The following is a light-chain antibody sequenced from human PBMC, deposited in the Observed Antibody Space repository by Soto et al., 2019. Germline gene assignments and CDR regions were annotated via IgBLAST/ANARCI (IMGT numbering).Light chain of an antibody. V-gene: IGKV4-1*01. CDR3: QSYNNWPLN. CDR2: DTS. Sequence: DIVMTQFPDSLSVSLGDRATINCKSSQSVFYSSNNENYLAWYQHKPGQTPRLLIYDTSARATGVPARFSGSRSGPEFTLTINSLQSEDFAIYYCQSYNNWPLNCGGGNTGDIK. CDR1: QSVFYSSNNENY. J-gene: IGKJ4*01.